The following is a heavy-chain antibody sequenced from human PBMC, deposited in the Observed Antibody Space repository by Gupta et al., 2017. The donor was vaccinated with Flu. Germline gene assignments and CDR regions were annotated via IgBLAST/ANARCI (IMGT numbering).Heavy chain of an antibody. J-gene: IGHJ5*01. CDR2: ISGNGEKT. CDR1: GFTFSNYA. CDR3: AKGLAARRGWF. V-gene: IGHV3-23*01. D-gene: IGHD6-6*01. Sequence: GSLRLSCAASGFTFSNYALTWVRQTPGKGLECVSGISGNGEKTYYADSVQGRFTISRDNSKNTLYLQMNSLRAEDTAVHYCAKGLAARRGWF.